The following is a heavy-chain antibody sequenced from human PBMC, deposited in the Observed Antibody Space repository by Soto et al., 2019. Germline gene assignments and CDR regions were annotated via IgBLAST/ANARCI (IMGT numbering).Heavy chain of an antibody. CDR1: GDSITSYY. J-gene: IGHJ4*02. D-gene: IGHD2-15*01. Sequence: PSETLSLTCTVSGDSITSYYWSWIRQPPGKGLEWIGYIYYSGSTNYNPSLKSRVTISLDTSKNQFSLKLTSVTAADTAVYYCARDSPLGGNSDYWGQGTLVTVSS. CDR3: ARDSPLGGNSDY. V-gene: IGHV4-59*01. CDR2: IYYSGST.